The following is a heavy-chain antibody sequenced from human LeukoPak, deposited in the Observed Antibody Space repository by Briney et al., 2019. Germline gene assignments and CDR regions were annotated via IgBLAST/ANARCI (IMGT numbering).Heavy chain of an antibody. Sequence: SETLSLTCTVSGGSITSGAYYWGWIRQPPGKGLEWIGRINYSGSTYSNPSLKSRVTISVDTSKNQFSLKLISVTAADTAVYYCARNRRSYDSSGYQNYFAYWGQGTLVIVSS. J-gene: IGHJ4*02. D-gene: IGHD3-22*01. CDR3: ARNRRSYDSSGYQNYFAY. CDR2: INYSGST. V-gene: IGHV4-39*01. CDR1: GGSITSGAYY.